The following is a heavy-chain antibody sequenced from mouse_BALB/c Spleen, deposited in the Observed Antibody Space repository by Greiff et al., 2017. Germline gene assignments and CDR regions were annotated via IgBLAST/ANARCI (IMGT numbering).Heavy chain of an antibody. Sequence: QVQLKQPGAELVRPGASVKLSCKASGYTFTSYWINWVKQRPGQGLEWIGNIYPSDSYTNYNQKFKDKATLTVDKSSSTAYMQLSSPTSEDSAVYYCTTQRGYDIDYWGQGTTLTVSS. V-gene: IGHV1-69*02. CDR3: TTQRGYDIDY. CDR2: IYPSDSYT. D-gene: IGHD2-2*01. J-gene: IGHJ2*01. CDR1: GYTFTSYW.